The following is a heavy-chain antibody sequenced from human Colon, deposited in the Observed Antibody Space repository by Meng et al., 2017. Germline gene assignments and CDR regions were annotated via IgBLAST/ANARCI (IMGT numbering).Heavy chain of an antibody. D-gene: IGHD6-19*01. CDR1: GGSFSGYY. J-gene: IGHJ5*02. CDR3: VRSSGWVRTGFDP. V-gene: IGHV4-34*01. Sequence: QVQLQQWGAGLLKPSETLSLTCAVYGGSFSGYYWSWFRQPPGKGLEWIGEINHRGTTNYNPTLNIRVSVSVDTSKNQFSLNVTSVTAADTAVYYCVRSSGWVRTGFDPWGQGTLVTVSS. CDR2: INHRGTT.